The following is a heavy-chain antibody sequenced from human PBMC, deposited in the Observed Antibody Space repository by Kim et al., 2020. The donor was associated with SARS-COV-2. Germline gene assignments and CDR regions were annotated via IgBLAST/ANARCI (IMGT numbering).Heavy chain of an antibody. CDR3: ATVVPAAIAAFDI. J-gene: IGHJ3*02. D-gene: IGHD2-2*01. Sequence: YNPSLKSRVTISVDTSKNQFSLKLSSVTAADTAVYYWATVVPAAIAAFDIWGQGTMVTVAS. V-gene: IGHV4-39*07.